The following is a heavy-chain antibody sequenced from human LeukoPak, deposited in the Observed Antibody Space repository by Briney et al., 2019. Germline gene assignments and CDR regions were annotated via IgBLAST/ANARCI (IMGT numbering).Heavy chain of an antibody. J-gene: IGHJ6*03. CDR2: ISYTGST. V-gene: IGHV4-59*12. D-gene: IGHD6-13*01. CDR3: ARGGGYSSSWYYYHYMDV. CDR1: DGSISRYY. Sequence: SHTLSLTCTVSDGSISRYYRSWIRQPPGKRLEWIGYISYTGSTNYNPSLKSRVTISVDTPKNQFSRKLSSVTAADTAVYYCARGGGYSSSWYYYHYMDVWGKGTTVTVSS.